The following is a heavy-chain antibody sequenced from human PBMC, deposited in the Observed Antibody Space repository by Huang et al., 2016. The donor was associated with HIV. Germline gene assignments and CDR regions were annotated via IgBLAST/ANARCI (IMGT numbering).Heavy chain of an antibody. V-gene: IGHV4-59*02. CDR2: VYDSGTT. J-gene: IGHJ5*02. CDR1: GDSVSSHY. Sequence: QVRLQESGPGLVKPSETLSLSCTVSGDSVSSHYWGWIRHPPGKGLEWIGTVYDSGTTKYHPRLKRRITISVDTSKNGFSLNITSVSAADTAMYFCVRDQGRLAVGGIDNWFDPWGQGALVTVSS. CDR3: VRDQGRLAVGGIDNWFDP. D-gene: IGHD6-19*01.